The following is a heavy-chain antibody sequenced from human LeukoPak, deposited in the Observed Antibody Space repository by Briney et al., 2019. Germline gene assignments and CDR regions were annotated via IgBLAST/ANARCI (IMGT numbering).Heavy chain of an antibody. CDR3: ARGRITIFGVVISPHYYYMDV. CDR2: INHSGST. D-gene: IGHD3-3*01. Sequence: SETLSLTCAVYGGSFSGYYWSWIRQPPGKGLEWIGEINHSGSTNYNPSPKSRVTISVDTSKIQFSLKLSSVTAADTAVYYCARGRITIFGVVISPHYYYMDVWGKGTTVTVSS. V-gene: IGHV4-34*01. J-gene: IGHJ6*03. CDR1: GGSFSGYY.